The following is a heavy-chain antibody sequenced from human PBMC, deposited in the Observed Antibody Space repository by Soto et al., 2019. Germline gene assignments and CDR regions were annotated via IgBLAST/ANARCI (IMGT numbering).Heavy chain of an antibody. CDR1: GYTFTSYG. Sequence: GASVKVSCKASGYTFTSYGISWVRQAPGQGLEWMGWISAYNGNTNYAQKLQGRVTMTTDTSTSTAYMELRSLRSDDTAVYYCARVRVDCSSTSCKNPYYYYGIDVWGQGTTVTVSS. CDR2: ISAYNGNT. V-gene: IGHV1-18*01. D-gene: IGHD2-2*01. J-gene: IGHJ6*02. CDR3: ARVRVDCSSTSCKNPYYYYGIDV.